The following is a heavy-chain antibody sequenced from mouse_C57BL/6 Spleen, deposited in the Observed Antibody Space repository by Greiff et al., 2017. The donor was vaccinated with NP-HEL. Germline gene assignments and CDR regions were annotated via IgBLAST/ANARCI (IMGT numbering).Heavy chain of an antibody. CDR3: ARSTTVVAEDY. CDR2: INPYNGGT. J-gene: IGHJ2*01. V-gene: IGHV1-19*01. Sequence: VQLQQSGPVLVKPGASVKMSCKASGYTFTDYYMNWVKQSPGKSLEWIGVINPYNGGTSYNQKFKGKATLTVDKSSSTAYMELNSLTSEDSAVYYCARSTTVVAEDYWGQGTTLTVSS. D-gene: IGHD1-1*01. CDR1: GYTFTDYY.